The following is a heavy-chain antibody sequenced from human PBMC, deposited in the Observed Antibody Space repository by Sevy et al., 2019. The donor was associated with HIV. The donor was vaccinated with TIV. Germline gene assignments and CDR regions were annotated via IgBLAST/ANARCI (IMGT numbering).Heavy chain of an antibody. D-gene: IGHD2-15*01. CDR3: AKGYCDGGSCPRDYYYYGMGV. CDR1: GFTFSTYA. Sequence: GGSLRLSCAASGFTFSTYAMNWVRQAPGKGLEWVSSISRGGRSTYSADSVEGRFTISRDNFKNTLYLQLSSLRVDDIAVCYCAKGYCDGGSCPRDYYYYGMGVWGQGTTVTVSS. V-gene: IGHV3-23*01. J-gene: IGHJ6*02. CDR2: ISRGGRST.